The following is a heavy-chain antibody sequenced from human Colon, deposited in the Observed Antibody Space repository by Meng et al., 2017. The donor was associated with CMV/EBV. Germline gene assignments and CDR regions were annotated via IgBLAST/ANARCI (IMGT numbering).Heavy chain of an antibody. J-gene: IGHJ6*02. D-gene: IGHD3-3*01. CDR1: GFTFNRNS. CDR2: IYSGGST. V-gene: IGHV3-66*02. Sequence: GGSLRLSCAASGFTFNRNSMSWVRQAPGKGLEWVSVIYSGGSTYYADSVKGRFTISRDNSKNTLYLQMNSLRAEDTAVYYCARDLRSRGGRGYYYYGMDVWGQGTTVTVSS. CDR3: ARDLRSRGGRGYYYYGMDV.